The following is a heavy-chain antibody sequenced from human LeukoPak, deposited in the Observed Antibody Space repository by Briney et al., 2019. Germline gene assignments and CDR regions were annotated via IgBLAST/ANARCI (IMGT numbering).Heavy chain of an antibody. CDR3: ASPPKRGGYITEYFQH. Sequence: VASVKVSCKASGGTFSSYAISWVRQAPGQGLEWMGGIIPIFGTANYAQKFQGRVTITADESTSTAYMELSSLRSEDTAVYYCASPPKRGGYITEYFQHWGQGTLVTVSS. V-gene: IGHV1-69*13. D-gene: IGHD5-24*01. CDR2: IIPIFGTA. CDR1: GGTFSSYA. J-gene: IGHJ1*01.